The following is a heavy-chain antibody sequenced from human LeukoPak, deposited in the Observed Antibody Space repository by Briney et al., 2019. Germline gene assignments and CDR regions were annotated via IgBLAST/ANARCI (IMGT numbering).Heavy chain of an antibody. CDR3: ATTPTYGSGWHNRYWYFDL. D-gene: IGHD6-19*01. Sequence: SETLTLTCTVSGGSISTRIYYWGRIRQPPGKELEWIGSISYSGNTYYNPSLKSRVTISVDTSKNQFSLKLNSVTAADSAVYYCATTPTYGSGWHNRYWYFDLWGRGTLVTVSS. CDR1: GGSISTRIYY. CDR2: ISYSGNT. J-gene: IGHJ2*01. V-gene: IGHV4-39*01.